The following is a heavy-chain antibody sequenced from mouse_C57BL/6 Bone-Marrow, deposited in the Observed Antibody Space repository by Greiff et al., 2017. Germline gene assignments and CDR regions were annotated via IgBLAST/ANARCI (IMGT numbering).Heavy chain of an antibody. V-gene: IGHV1-85*01. CDR1: GYTFTSYD. CDR3: VPGFAY. CDR2: IYPRDGST. J-gene: IGHJ3*01. Sequence: QVQLKESGPELVKPGASVKLSCKASGYTFTSYDINWVKQRPGQGLEWIGWIYPRDGSTKYNEKFKGKATLTVDTSSSTAYMELHRLTSEDSAVYFCVPGFAYWGQGTLVTVSA.